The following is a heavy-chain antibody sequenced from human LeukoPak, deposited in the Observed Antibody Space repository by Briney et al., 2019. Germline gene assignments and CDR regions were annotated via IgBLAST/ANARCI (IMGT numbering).Heavy chain of an antibody. CDR1: GFTFSSYA. CDR2: IYSGGST. CDR3: ARARPYYYDSSGYSETYAFDI. D-gene: IGHD3-22*01. J-gene: IGHJ3*02. Sequence: GGSLRLSCAASGFTFSSYAMSWVRQAPGKGLEWVSVIYSGGSTYYADSVKGRFTISRDNSKNTLYLQMNSLRAEDTAVYYCARARPYYYDSSGYSETYAFDIRGQGTMVTVSS. V-gene: IGHV3-66*02.